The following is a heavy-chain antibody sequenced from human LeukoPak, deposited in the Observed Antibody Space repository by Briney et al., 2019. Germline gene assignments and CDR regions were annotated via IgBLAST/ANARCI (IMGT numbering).Heavy chain of an antibody. D-gene: IGHD5-24*01. CDR2: INNDGGGT. CDR1: GFTFSNYW. J-gene: IGHJ3*01. CDR3: ARGGYNHAFDL. V-gene: IGHV3-74*01. Sequence: GGSLRLSCTASGFTFSNYWIHWVRQPPGKGLVWVSRINNDGGGTIYADSVRGRFTISRDNAKNMLYLQMNSLGVEDTALYYCARGGYNHAFDLWGQGTVVTVSS.